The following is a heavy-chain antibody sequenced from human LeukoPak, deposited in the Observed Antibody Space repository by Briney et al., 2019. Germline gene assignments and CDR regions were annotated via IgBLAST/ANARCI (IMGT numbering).Heavy chain of an antibody. D-gene: IGHD3-10*01. CDR1: GFTFSSYA. V-gene: IGHV3-66*01. Sequence: TGGSLRLSCAASGFTFSSYAMSWVRQAPGKGLEWVSVIYSGGSTYYADSVKGRFSISRDDSKNTLYLQMNSLRAEDTAVYYCARGANYYGSGSYFGGLDYWGQGTLVTVSS. CDR3: ARGANYYGSGSYFGGLDY. J-gene: IGHJ4*02. CDR2: IYSGGST.